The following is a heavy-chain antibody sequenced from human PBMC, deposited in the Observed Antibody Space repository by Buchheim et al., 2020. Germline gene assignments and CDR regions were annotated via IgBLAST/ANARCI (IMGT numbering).Heavy chain of an antibody. CDR3: AREAYDSSGYYYGDYYYYYGMDV. J-gene: IGHJ6*02. D-gene: IGHD3-22*01. CDR2: IYYSGST. V-gene: IGHV4-31*03. Sequence: QVQLQESGPGLVKPSQTLSLTCTVSGGSISSGGYYWSWIRQHPGKGLEWIGYIYYSGSTYYNPSLKSRVTISVDTSKNQFSLKLSSVTAADTAVYYCAREAYDSSGYYYGDYYYYYGMDVWSRGTT. CDR1: GGSISSGGYY.